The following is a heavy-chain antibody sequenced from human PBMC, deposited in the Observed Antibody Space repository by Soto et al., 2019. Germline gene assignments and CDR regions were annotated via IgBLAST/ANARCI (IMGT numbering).Heavy chain of an antibody. Sequence: PGGSLRLSCAASGFTFSSYAMSWVRQAPGKGLEWVSAISGSGGSTYYADSVKGRFTISRDNSKNTLYLQMNGLRAEDTAVYYCAKEGGEYSAKGYSPGPVDYWGQGTLVTV. V-gene: IGHV3-23*01. D-gene: IGHD3-22*01. CDR2: ISGSGGST. CDR1: GFTFSSYA. CDR3: AKEGGEYSAKGYSPGPVDY. J-gene: IGHJ4*02.